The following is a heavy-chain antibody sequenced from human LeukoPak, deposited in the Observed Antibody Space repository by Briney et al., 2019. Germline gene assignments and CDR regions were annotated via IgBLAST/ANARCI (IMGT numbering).Heavy chain of an antibody. V-gene: IGHV3-7*01. CDR2: IKPDGYDK. CDR1: GFTFSSYW. Sequence: GGSLRLSCVASGFTFSSYWMGWVRQAPGKGLEWVANIKPDGYDKYYVDSLKGRFTISRDNAENSLFLQMDSLRAEDTAVYYCARALYNHGWFPDYFDYWGQGTLVTVSS. J-gene: IGHJ4*02. D-gene: IGHD1-14*01. CDR3: ARALYNHGWFPDYFDY.